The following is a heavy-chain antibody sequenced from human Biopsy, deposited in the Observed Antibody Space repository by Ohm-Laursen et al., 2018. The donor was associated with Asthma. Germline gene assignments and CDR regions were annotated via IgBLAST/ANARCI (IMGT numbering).Heavy chain of an antibody. V-gene: IGHV4-30-4*01. D-gene: IGHD4-17*01. J-gene: IGHJ6*02. CDR2: VFRSGST. Sequence: TLSLTCRVSGGYTGSSDHHWAWIRQAPGKGLEWIGFVFRSGSTHYSRSLERRVSISIDTATNEFSMKLWSVTPADTAVYFCARVVSYGDIYFGIDVWGPGNTVVVS. CDR1: GGYTGSSDHH. CDR3: ARVVSYGDIYFGIDV.